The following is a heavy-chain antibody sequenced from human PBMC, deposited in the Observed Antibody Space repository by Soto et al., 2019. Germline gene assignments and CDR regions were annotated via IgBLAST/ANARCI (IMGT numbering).Heavy chain of an antibody. V-gene: IGHV4-39*01. CDR1: GGSISSSSYY. J-gene: IGHJ4*02. CDR2: IYYSGST. D-gene: IGHD3-9*01. CDR3: ARLRAYYDILTGPPPKYYFDY. Sequence: QLQLQESGPGLVKPSETLSLTCTVSGGSISSSSYYWGWIRQPPGKGLEWIGSIYYSGSTYYNPSLKSRVTISVDTPKNQFSLKLSSVTAADPAVYYCARLRAYYDILTGPPPKYYFDYWGQGTLVTVSS.